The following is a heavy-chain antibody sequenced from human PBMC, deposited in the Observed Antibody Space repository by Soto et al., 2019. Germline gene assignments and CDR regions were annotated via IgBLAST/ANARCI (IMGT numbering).Heavy chain of an antibody. D-gene: IGHD2-2*01. CDR2: ISGSGGRT. V-gene: IGHV3-23*01. Sequence: EVQLLESGGGLVQPGGSLRLSCAASGFTFSSYAMSWVRQAPGKGLEWVSAISGSGGRTYYADSVRGRFTISRDNSKNTLYLQMNSLRAEDTAVYYCAKGKLGYCSRTSCYCFDYWGQGTLVTVSS. CDR3: AKGKLGYCSRTSCYCFDY. CDR1: GFTFSSYA. J-gene: IGHJ4*02.